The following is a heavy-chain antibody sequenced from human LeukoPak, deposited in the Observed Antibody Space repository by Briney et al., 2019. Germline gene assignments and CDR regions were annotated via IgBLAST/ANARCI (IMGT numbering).Heavy chain of an antibody. Sequence: SVKVSCKASGFTFTSSAMQWVRQARGQRLEWIGWIVVGSGNTNYAQKFQGRVTITADKSTSTAYMELSSLRSEDTAVYYCARTSYDFWSGYLGYWGQGTLVTVSS. J-gene: IGHJ4*02. V-gene: IGHV1-58*02. D-gene: IGHD3-3*01. CDR2: IVVGSGNT. CDR3: ARTSYDFWSGYLGY. CDR1: GFTFTSSA.